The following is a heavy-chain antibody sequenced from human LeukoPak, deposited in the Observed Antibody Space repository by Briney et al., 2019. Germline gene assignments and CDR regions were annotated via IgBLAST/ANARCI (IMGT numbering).Heavy chain of an antibody. CDR3: ARGRQSYFDY. J-gene: IGHJ4*02. D-gene: IGHD6-25*01. CDR1: GSYLSSYY. V-gene: IGHV4-4*07. Sequence: SETLSLTCSVSGSYLSSYYWSWIRQPAEKGLEWIGRIYPSGSTNYNPSLKSRVTMSIDTSKDQFSLELTSVTAADTAVYYCARGRQSYFDYWGQGTLVTVSS. CDR2: IYPSGST.